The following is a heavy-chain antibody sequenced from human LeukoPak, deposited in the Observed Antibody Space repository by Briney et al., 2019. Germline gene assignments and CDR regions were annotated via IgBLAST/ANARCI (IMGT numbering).Heavy chain of an antibody. J-gene: IGHJ4*02. CDR2: ISGSGGST. CDR3: AKVRDQTKYYFDY. Sequence: PGGSLRLSCAASGFTFSSYAMSWVRQAPGKGLEWVSAISGSGGSTHYADSVKGRFTISRDNSKNTLYLQMNSLRAEDTAVYYCAKVRDQTKYYFDYWGQGTLVTVSS. D-gene: IGHD3-10*01. CDR1: GFTFSSYA. V-gene: IGHV3-23*01.